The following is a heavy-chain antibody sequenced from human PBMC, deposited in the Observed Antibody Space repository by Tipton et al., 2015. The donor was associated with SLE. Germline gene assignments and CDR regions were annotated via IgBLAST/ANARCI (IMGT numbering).Heavy chain of an antibody. CDR3: ASSIAGVYYFDY. V-gene: IGHV1-18*01. D-gene: IGHD6-6*01. J-gene: IGHJ4*02. CDR1: GFTFISYG. Sequence: QSGAEVKKPGASVKVSCKASGFTFISYGISWVRQAPGQGLQWMGWISAYNGNTNYAQKLQGRVTMTTDTSTSTTYMELRSLRSDDTAVYYCASSIAGVYYFDYWGQGTLVTVSS. CDR2: ISAYNGNT.